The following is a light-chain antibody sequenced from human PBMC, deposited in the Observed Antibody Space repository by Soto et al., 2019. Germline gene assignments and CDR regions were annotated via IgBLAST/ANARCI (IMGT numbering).Light chain of an antibody. CDR2: DAS. J-gene: IGKJ5*01. V-gene: IGKV3-11*01. CDR3: QQSSNWPPIT. CDR1: QSVSSY. Sequence: EIVLTQSPSTLSLSPGERATLSCRASQSVSSYLAWYQQKPGQAPRLLIYDASNRATGIPARFSGSGSGTDFTLPISSLEPEDFAVYYCQQSSNWPPITFGQGTRLEIK.